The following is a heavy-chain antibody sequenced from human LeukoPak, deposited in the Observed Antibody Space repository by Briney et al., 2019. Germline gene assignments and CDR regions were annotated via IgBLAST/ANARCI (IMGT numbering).Heavy chain of an antibody. Sequence: GGSLRLSCAASGFTFENYAMHWVRQAPGKGLEWVSGISGSGGSTYYADSVKGRFTISRDNSKNTLYLQMNSLRAEDTAVYYCARRGILAAAGPSYYFDYWGQGTLVTVSS. J-gene: IGHJ4*02. CDR2: ISGSGGST. V-gene: IGHV3-23*01. CDR1: GFTFENYA. CDR3: ARRGILAAAGPSYYFDY. D-gene: IGHD6-13*01.